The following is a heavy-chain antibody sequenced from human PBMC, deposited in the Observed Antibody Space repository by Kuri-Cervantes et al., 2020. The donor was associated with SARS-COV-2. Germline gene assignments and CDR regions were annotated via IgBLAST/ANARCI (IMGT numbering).Heavy chain of an antibody. D-gene: IGHD2-2*01. V-gene: IGHV1-69*06. J-gene: IGHJ4*02. CDR1: GGTFSSYA. Sequence: SVKVSCKASGGTFSSYAISWVRQAPGQGLEWMGRIIPLFGTTIYAEKFRGRVTITADKSTDTAYMELSSLRSEDTAVYYCARPYCTSSTCYDGTFDSWGQGTLVTVSS. CDR2: IIPLFGTT. CDR3: ARPYCTSSTCYDGTFDS.